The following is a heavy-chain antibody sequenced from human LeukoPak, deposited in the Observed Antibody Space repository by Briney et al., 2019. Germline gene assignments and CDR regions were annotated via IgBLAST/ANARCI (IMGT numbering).Heavy chain of an antibody. D-gene: IGHD6-6*01. V-gene: IGHV1-18*01. Sequence: ASVKVSCNVSGLTLNSDGITWVRQVPARGVQWMGWIGADNDNTYYAQIFQCRVTINTETYTKTVYMQLRSLTSDDTALYFCPRRVDRCSSYEDWGEGTLVTVSS. J-gene: IGHJ4*02. CDR2: IGADNDNT. CDR1: GLTLNSDG. CDR3: PRRVDRCSSYED.